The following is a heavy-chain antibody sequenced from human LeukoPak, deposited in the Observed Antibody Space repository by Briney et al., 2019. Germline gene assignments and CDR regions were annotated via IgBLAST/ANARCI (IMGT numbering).Heavy chain of an antibody. CDR3: ARDNYGSWSYGEY. CDR2: IDSSGNPI. V-gene: IGHV3-48*03. D-gene: IGHD3-10*01. J-gene: IGHJ4*02. CDR1: GFTFSSYE. Sequence: PGGSLRLSCAASGFTFSSYEMNWVRQAPGKGLEWVSYIDSSGNPIYYADSVKGRFTISRDNAKNSLYLQMNSLRAEDTAVYYCARDNYGSWSYGEYWGQGTLVTVSS.